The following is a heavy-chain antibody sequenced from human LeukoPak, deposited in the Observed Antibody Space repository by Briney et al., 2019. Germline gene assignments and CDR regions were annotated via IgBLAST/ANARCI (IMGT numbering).Heavy chain of an antibody. Sequence: GGSLRLSCAASGFTFSSYAMSWVRQAPGKGLEWVSSISSSSSYIYYADSVKGRFTISRDNAKNSLYLQMNSLRAEDTAVYYCASLVAATYYYYGMDVWGQGTTVTVSS. J-gene: IGHJ6*02. CDR1: GFTFSSYA. D-gene: IGHD2-15*01. V-gene: IGHV3-21*01. CDR2: ISSSSSYI. CDR3: ASLVAATYYYYGMDV.